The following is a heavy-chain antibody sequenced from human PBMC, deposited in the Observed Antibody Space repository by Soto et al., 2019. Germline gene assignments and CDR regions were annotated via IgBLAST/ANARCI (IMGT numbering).Heavy chain of an antibody. CDR1: GFTFSSYG. CDR2: ISYDGSNK. J-gene: IGHJ6*02. V-gene: IGHV3-30*18. D-gene: IGHD3-10*01. Sequence: GGSLRLSCAASGFTFSSYGMHWVRQAPGKGLEWVAVISYDGSNKYYADSVKGRFTISRDNSKNTLYLQMNSLRAEDTAVYYCAKFLTYYYGSGSYYNRTRYYGMDVWGQGTTVTVSS. CDR3: AKFLTYYYGSGSYYNRTRYYGMDV.